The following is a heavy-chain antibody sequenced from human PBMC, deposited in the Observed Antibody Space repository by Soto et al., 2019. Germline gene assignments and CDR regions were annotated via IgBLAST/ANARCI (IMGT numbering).Heavy chain of an antibody. D-gene: IGHD2-15*01. CDR1: GFTFSSYG. J-gene: IGHJ4*02. CDR3: AKDRSVVVVAAALGY. V-gene: IGHV3-30*18. Sequence: QVQLVESGGGMVQPGRSLRLSCAASGFTFSSYGMHWVRQAPGKGLEWVAVISYDGSNKYYADSVKGRFTISRDNSKNTLYLQMNSLRAEDTAVYYCAKDRSVVVVAAALGYWGQGTLVTVSS. CDR2: ISYDGSNK.